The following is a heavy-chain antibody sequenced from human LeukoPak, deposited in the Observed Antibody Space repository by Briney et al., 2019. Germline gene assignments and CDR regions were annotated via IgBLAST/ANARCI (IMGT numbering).Heavy chain of an antibody. CDR1: GYTFTSYG. Sequence: ASVKVSCKASGYTFTSYGISWVRQAPGQGLEWMGWISAYNGNTNYGQKLQGRVTMTTDTSTSTAYMELRSLRSDDTAVYYCARDRTIFGVVIIDTGFDYWGQGTLVTVSS. J-gene: IGHJ4*02. V-gene: IGHV1-18*01. D-gene: IGHD3-3*01. CDR2: ISAYNGNT. CDR3: ARDRTIFGVVIIDTGFDY.